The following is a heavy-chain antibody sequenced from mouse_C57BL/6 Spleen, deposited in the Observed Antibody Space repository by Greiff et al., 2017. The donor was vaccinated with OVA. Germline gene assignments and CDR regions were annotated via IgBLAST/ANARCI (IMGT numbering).Heavy chain of an antibody. V-gene: IGHV1-82*01. CDR3: ALTMVTTFDD. CDR2: IYPGDGDT. J-gene: IGHJ2*01. Sequence: VQLQQSGPELVKPGASVKISCKASGYAFSSSWMNWVKQRPGKGLEWIGRIYPGDGDTNYNGKFKGKATLTADKSSSTAYMQLSSLTSEDSAVYICALTMVTTFDDWGKGTTLTVSS. D-gene: IGHD2-2*01. CDR1: GYAFSSSW.